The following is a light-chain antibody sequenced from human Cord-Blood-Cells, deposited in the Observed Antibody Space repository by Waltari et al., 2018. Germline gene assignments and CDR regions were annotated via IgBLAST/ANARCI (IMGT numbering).Light chain of an antibody. J-gene: IGKJ1*01. Sequence: TLSVSPGERATLSCRASQSVSSNLAWYQQKPGQAPRLLIYGASTRATGIPVRFSGSGSGTEFTLTISSLQSEDFAVYYCQQYNNWPPGTFGQGTKVEIK. V-gene: IGKV3-15*01. CDR3: QQYNNWPPGT. CDR1: QSVSSN. CDR2: GAS.